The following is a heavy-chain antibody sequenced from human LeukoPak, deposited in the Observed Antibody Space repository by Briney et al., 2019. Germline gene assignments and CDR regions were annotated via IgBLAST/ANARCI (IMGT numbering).Heavy chain of an antibody. CDR2: ISAYNGNT. J-gene: IGHJ4*02. V-gene: IGHV1-18*01. CDR1: GYTFTSYG. Sequence: ASVKVPCKASGYTFTSYGISWVRQAPGQGLEWMGWISAYNGNTNYAQKLQGRVTMTTDTSTSTAYMELRSLRSDDTAVYYCARERITMVRGPLIDYWGQGTLVTVSS. CDR3: ARERITMVRGPLIDY. D-gene: IGHD3-10*01.